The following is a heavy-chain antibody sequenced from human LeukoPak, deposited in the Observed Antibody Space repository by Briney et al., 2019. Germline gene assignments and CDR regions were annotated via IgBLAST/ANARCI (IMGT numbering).Heavy chain of an antibody. V-gene: IGHV4-61*05. CDR3: ARLASGSYGPLTPFDF. CDR2: IYYSGRT. Sequence: SETLSLTCTVSGGSISSGDYYWRWIRQPPGKGLEWIGDIYYSGRTNYNPSLKSRVTISVDEPKNPFSLRPSPRTAAAAAVYYSARLASGSYGPLTPFDFWGQGALVTVSS. D-gene: IGHD1-26*01. J-gene: IGHJ4*02. CDR1: GGSISSGDYY.